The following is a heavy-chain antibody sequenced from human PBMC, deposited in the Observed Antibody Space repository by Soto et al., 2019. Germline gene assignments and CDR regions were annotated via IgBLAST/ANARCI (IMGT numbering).Heavy chain of an antibody. CDR2: IYYSGST. CDR3: ARLKIVVVVAATDGWFDP. Sequence: TSETLSLTCTVSGGSISSGDYYWSWIRQPPGKGLEWIGYIYYSGSTYYNPSLKSRVTISVDTSKNQFSLKLSSVTAADTAVYYCARLKIVVVVAATDGWFDPRGQGTLVTVSS. D-gene: IGHD2-15*01. V-gene: IGHV4-30-4*01. J-gene: IGHJ5*02. CDR1: GGSISSGDYY.